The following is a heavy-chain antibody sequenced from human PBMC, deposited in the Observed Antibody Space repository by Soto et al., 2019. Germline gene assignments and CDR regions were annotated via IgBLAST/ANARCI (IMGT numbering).Heavy chain of an antibody. V-gene: IGHV3-21*01. CDR3: ARGRLGTTASVIDY. CDR2: ISSSSSYI. J-gene: IGHJ4*02. Sequence: PGGSLRLSCAASGFTFSSYSMNWVRQAPGKGLEWVSSISSSSSYIYYADSVKGRFTISRDNAKNSLYLQMNSLRAEDTAVYYCARGRLGTTASVIDYWGQGTLVTVSS. CDR1: GFTFSSYS. D-gene: IGHD4-4*01.